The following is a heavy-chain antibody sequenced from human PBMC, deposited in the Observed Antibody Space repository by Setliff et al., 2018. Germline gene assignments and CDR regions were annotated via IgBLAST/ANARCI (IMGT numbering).Heavy chain of an antibody. J-gene: IGHJ4*02. Sequence: ASVKVSCKTSAYILSSYGIAWVRQAPGQGLEWMGWISPHTGNTYYTPKLHGRVTLTTDTSARTAYMELRSLSSDDTAVYYCSRLVRFCTRTACQRLSGGEFWGQGTLVTVSS. V-gene: IGHV1-18*01. CDR3: SRLVRFCTRTACQRLSGGEF. CDR2: ISPHTGNT. D-gene: IGHD2-8*01. CDR1: AYILSSYG.